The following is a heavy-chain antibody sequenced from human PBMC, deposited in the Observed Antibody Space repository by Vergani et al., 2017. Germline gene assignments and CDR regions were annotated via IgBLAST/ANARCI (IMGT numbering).Heavy chain of an antibody. CDR2: IYTSGST. J-gene: IGHJ6*02. CDR3: ARAAYDFWSGYYLSMEYYYYGMDV. CDR1: GGSISSGSYY. V-gene: IGHV4-61*02. D-gene: IGHD3-3*01. Sequence: QVQLQESGPGLVKPSQTLSLTCTVSGGSISSGSYYWSWIRQPAGKGLEWIGRIYTSGSTNYNPSLKSRVTISVDTSKNQFSLKLSSVTAADTAVYYCARAAYDFWSGYYLSMEYYYYGMDVWGQGTTVTVSS.